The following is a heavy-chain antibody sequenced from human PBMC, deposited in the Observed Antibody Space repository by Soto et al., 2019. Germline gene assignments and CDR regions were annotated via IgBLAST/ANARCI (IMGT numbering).Heavy chain of an antibody. Sequence: GGSLRLSCAASGFTFSSYWMHWVRQGPGKGLVWVSRVNSDESSTSYADSVKGRFTISRDNAKNTLYLQMSSLRVEDTALYYCVCFECGRTPVVTAMEANGSWAQGTPVTVSS. CDR2: VNSDESST. CDR3: VCFECGRTPVVTAMEANGS. CDR1: GFTFSSYW. J-gene: IGHJ1*01. V-gene: IGHV3-74*01. D-gene: IGHD2-21*02.